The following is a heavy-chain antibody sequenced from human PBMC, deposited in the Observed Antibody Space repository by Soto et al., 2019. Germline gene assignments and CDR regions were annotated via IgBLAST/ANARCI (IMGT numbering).Heavy chain of an antibody. D-gene: IGHD6-25*01. CDR2: INHSGST. V-gene: IGHV4-34*01. J-gene: IGHJ5*02. Sequence: QVQLQQWGAGLLKPSETLSLTFAVYGGSFSGYYWSWIRQPPGQGLEWIGEINHSGSTNYNPSLKSRVTISVDTSKNQFARKLSSVTAAATAVYYCARWYRSIAAPRDWFDPWVQGTLVTVSS. CDR3: ARWYRSIAAPRDWFDP. CDR1: GGSFSGYY.